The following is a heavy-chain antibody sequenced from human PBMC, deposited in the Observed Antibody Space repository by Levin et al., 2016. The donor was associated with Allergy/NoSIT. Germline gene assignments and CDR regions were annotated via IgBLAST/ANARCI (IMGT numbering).Heavy chain of an antibody. CDR1: GFTFDDYA. J-gene: IGHJ4*02. D-gene: IGHD6-6*01. CDR3: AKDWAKYSSSSVAFGY. V-gene: IGHV3-9*01. CDR2: ISWNSGSI. Sequence: SLKISCAASGFTFDDYAMHWVRQAPGKGLEWVSGISWNSGSIGYADSVKGRFTISRDNAKNSLYLQMNSLRAEDTALYYCAKDWAKYSSSSVAFGYWGQGTLVTVSS.